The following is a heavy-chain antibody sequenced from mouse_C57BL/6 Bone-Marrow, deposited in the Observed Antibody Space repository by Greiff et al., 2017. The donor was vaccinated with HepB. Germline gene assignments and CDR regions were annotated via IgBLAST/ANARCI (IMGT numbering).Heavy chain of an antibody. CDR3: AREGLLRSYYDY. Sequence: EVQLVESGGGLVKPGGSLKLSCAASGFTFSDYGMHWVCQAPEKGLEWFAYISSGSSTTNYTDTVKGRFTISRDNAKNTLFLQMTSLRSEDTAMYYCAREGLLRSYYDYWGQGTTLTFSS. V-gene: IGHV5-17*01. CDR1: GFTFSDYG. J-gene: IGHJ2*01. CDR2: ISSGSSTT. D-gene: IGHD1-1*01.